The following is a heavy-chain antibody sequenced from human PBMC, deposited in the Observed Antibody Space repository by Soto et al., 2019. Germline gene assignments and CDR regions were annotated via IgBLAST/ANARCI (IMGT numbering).Heavy chain of an antibody. J-gene: IGHJ6*02. CDR1: GGSVTSGNYY. Sequence: PSETLSLTCTVSGGSVTSGNYYWSWIRQSPGKGLEWIGYIYYSGSTNYNPSLKSRVTISLDTSKNQLALKVSSVTAADTAVYYCARSSPCTGTSCRSGYYYYYAADVWGQGTAVTVSS. CDR2: IYYSGST. D-gene: IGHD2-2*01. V-gene: IGHV4-61*01. CDR3: ARSSPCTGTSCRSGYYYYYAADV.